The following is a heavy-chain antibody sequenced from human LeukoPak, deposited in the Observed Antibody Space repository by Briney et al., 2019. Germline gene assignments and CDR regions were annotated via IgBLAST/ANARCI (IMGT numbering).Heavy chain of an antibody. D-gene: IGHD3-10*01. J-gene: IGHJ4*02. CDR3: ARAPGGYVHYFDY. CDR2: ISYDGSNK. V-gene: IGHV3-30*04. Sequence: GGSLRLSCAASGFTFSSYAMHWVRQAPGKGLEWVAVISYDGSNKYYADSVKGRFTISRDNSKNTLYLQMNSLRAEDTAVYYCARAPGGYVHYFDYWGQGTLVTVSS. CDR1: GFTFSSYA.